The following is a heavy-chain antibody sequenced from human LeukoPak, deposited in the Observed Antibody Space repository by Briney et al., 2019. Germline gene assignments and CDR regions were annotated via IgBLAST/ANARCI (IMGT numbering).Heavy chain of an antibody. Sequence: SETLSLTCTVSGGSISSYYWSWIRQPPGKGLEWIGYIYYSGSTNYNPSLKSRVTISVDTPKNQFSLKLSSVTAADTAVYYCARTQSDRGYSYGPYYYYYYMDVWGKGTTVTISS. V-gene: IGHV4-59*01. CDR1: GGSISSYY. D-gene: IGHD5-18*01. J-gene: IGHJ6*03. CDR2: IYYSGST. CDR3: ARTQSDRGYSYGPYYYYYYMDV.